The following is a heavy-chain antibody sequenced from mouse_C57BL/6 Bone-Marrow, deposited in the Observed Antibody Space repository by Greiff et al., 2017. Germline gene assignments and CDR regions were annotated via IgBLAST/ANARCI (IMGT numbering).Heavy chain of an antibody. CDR1: GYTFTSYG. V-gene: IGHV1-81*01. J-gene: IGHJ2*01. CDR2: IYPRSGNT. Sequence: VMLVESGAELARPGASVKLSCKASGYTFTSYGISWVKQRTGQGLEWIGEIYPRSGNTYYNEKFKGKATLTADKSSSTAYMELRSLTSEDSAVYFCARRGLRPYFDYWGQGTTLTVSS. CDR3: ARRGLRPYFDY. D-gene: IGHD2-4*01.